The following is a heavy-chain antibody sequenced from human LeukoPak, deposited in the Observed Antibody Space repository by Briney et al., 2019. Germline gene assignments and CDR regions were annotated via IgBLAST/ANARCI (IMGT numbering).Heavy chain of an antibody. V-gene: IGHV3-9*01. CDR1: GFTFDDYA. D-gene: IGHD6-19*01. J-gene: IGHJ4*02. Sequence: GGSLRLSCAASGFTFDDYAMHWVRQAPGKGLEWVSGISWNSGSIGYADSVKGRFTISRDNAKNSLYLQMNSLRAEDTALYYCAKCGYSSGWYLLYYFDYWGQGTLVTVSS. CDR3: AKCGYSSGWYLLYYFDY. CDR2: ISWNSGSI.